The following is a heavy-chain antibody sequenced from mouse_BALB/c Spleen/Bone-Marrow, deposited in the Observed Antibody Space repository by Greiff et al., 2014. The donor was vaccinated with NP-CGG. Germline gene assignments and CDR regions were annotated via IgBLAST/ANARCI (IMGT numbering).Heavy chain of an antibody. J-gene: IGHJ3*01. CDR1: GYALTNYL. CDR3: ARELGRGFAY. Sequence: QVQLQQSGTELVRPGTSVTVSCKASGYALTNYLTEWVKQRPGQGLEWIGVINPGSGGINYNEKFRVKATLTADKSSSIVYMQLSSLTSDDSAVYFCARELGRGFAYWGQGTLVTVSA. V-gene: IGHV1-54*01. D-gene: IGHD4-1*01. CDR2: INPGSGGI.